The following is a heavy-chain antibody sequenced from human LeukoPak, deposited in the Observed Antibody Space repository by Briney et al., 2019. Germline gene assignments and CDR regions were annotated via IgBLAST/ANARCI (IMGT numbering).Heavy chain of an antibody. CDR3: ARSRPSPNYDYGDPLDY. CDR2: INADNGNT. J-gene: IGHJ4*02. V-gene: IGHV1-3*01. CDR1: GYTFTNYA. Sequence: ASVKVSCKASGYTFTNYAMRWVRQAPGQRLEWMGWINADNGNTKYSQKFQGRVTISRDTSASTAYMELSSLRSEDTAVYYCARSRPSPNYDYGDPLDYWGQGTLVTVSS. D-gene: IGHD4-17*01.